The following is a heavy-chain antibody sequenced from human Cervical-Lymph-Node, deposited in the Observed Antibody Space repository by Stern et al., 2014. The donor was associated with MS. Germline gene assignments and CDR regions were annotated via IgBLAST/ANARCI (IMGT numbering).Heavy chain of an antibody. Sequence: QVQLQESGPGLVKPSETLSLTCTVPGGSFSRYYWSWIRQPPGEALEWIGNIHYRGSTYYRPSLKDRVTISLDTSKNQFSLQLTSVTSADTAVYYCARERAASTNWFDPWGQGTLVTVSS. V-gene: IGHV4-59*01. J-gene: IGHJ5*02. CDR3: ARERAASTNWFDP. CDR1: GGSFSRYY. CDR2: IHYRGST. D-gene: IGHD2-2*01.